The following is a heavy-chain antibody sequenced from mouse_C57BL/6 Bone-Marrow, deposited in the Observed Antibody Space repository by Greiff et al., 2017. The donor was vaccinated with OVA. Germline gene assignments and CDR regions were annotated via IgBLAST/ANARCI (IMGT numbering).Heavy chain of an antibody. Sequence: EVQLQESGPGLVKPSQSLSLTCSVTGYSITSGYYWNWIRQFPGNKLEWMGYISYDGSNNYNPSLKNRISITRDTSKNQFFLKLNSVTTEDTATYYCARGLYDGYYEAMDYWGQGTSVTVSS. CDR3: ARGLYDGYYEAMDY. CDR2: ISYDGSN. V-gene: IGHV3-6*01. CDR1: GYSITSGYY. D-gene: IGHD2-3*01. J-gene: IGHJ4*01.